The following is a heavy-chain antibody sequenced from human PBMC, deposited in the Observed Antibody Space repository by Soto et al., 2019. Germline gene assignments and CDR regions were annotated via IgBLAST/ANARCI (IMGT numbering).Heavy chain of an antibody. J-gene: IGHJ6*02. CDR2: ISSSSSTI. CDR3: ARGYSNLDYYYGMDV. D-gene: IGHD4-4*01. Sequence: PGGSLRLSCAASGFTFSSYSMNWVRQAPGKGLEWVSYISSSSSTIYYADSVKGRFTISRDNAKNSLYLQMNSLRDEDTAVYYCARGYSNLDYYYGMDVWGQGTTVTVSS. CDR1: GFTFSSYS. V-gene: IGHV3-48*02.